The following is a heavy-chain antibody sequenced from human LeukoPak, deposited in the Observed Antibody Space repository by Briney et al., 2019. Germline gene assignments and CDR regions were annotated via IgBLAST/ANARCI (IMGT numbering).Heavy chain of an antibody. CDR1: GYTFTGYY. V-gene: IGHV1-2*02. CDR3: ARGVLLWSKFEVLDY. Sequence: ASVKVSCKASGYTFTGYYMHWVRQAPGQGLEWMGWINPNSGGTNYAQKFQGRVTMTRNTSISTAYMELSSLRSEDTAVYYCARGVLLWSKFEVLDYWGQGTLVTLSS. J-gene: IGHJ4*02. CDR2: INPNSGGT. D-gene: IGHD3-10*01.